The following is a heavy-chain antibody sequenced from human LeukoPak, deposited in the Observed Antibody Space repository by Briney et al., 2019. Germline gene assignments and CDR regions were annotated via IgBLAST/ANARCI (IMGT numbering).Heavy chain of an antibody. J-gene: IGHJ3*02. V-gene: IGHV3-21*01. D-gene: IGHD3-9*01. CDR1: GFTFSSYS. CDR2: ISSSSSYI. CDR3: AREYYDILTGYRHDAFDI. Sequence: GGSLRLSCAASGFTFSSYSMNWVRQAPGKGLEWVSSISSSSSYIYYADSVKGRFTISRDNAKNSLYLQMNSLRAEDTAVYYCAREYYDILTGYRHDAFDIWGQGTMVTVSS.